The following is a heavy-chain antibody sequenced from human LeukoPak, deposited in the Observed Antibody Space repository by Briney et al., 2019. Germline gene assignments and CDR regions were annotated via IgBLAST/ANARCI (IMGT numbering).Heavy chain of an antibody. Sequence: GGSLRLSCAASGFTFSSYAMHWVRQAPGKGLEWVAVISYDGSNKYYADSVKGRFTISSDNSKNTLYLQMNSLRAEDTAVYYCARGAHYYMDVWGKGTTVTVSS. V-gene: IGHV3-30*04. CDR2: ISYDGSNK. CDR1: GFTFSSYA. CDR3: ARGAHYYMDV. J-gene: IGHJ6*03.